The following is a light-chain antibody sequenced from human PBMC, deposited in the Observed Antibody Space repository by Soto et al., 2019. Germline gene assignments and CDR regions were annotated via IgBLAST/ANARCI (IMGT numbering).Light chain of an antibody. V-gene: IGLV2-18*01. Sequence: QPALTQPPSVSGSPGQSVTISCTGTSSDVGTYNRVSWYQKPPGTAPKLMIYEVNNRPSGVPDRFSGSYSGNTASLTISGLQAEDEADYYCSLYTTSSTYVFGTGTKVTVL. J-gene: IGLJ1*01. CDR2: EVN. CDR1: SSDVGTYNR. CDR3: SLYTTSSTYV.